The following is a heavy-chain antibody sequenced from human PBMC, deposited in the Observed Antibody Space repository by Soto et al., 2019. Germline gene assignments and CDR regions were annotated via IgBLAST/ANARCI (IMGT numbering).Heavy chain of an antibody. Sequence: GASVKVSCKASGGTFSSYTISWVRQAPGQRLEWMGRIIPILGIANYAQKFQGRVTITADKSTSTAYMELSSLRSEDTAVYYCARDQPAIPAAIFRYYYMDVWGKGTTVTVSS. J-gene: IGHJ6*03. V-gene: IGHV1-69*04. CDR1: GGTFSSYT. D-gene: IGHD2-2*01. CDR2: IIPILGIA. CDR3: ARDQPAIPAAIFRYYYMDV.